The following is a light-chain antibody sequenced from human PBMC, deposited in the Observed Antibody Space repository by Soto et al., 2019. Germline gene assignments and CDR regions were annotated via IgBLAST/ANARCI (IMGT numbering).Light chain of an antibody. CDR3: QQFSSYPLT. V-gene: IGKV3-20*01. CDR2: DAS. J-gene: IGKJ4*01. Sequence: DMVWTKTKATLSLSPGERATLSCRASQSVSSYLAWYQQKPGQAPRLLIYDASSGATGIPDRFSGGGSGTDFTLTISRLEPEDFAVYYCQQFSSYPLTFGGGTKVDI. CDR1: QSVSSY.